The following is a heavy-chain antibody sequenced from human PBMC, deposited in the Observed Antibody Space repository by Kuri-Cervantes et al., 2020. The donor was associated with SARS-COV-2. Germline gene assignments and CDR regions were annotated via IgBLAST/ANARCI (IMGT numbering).Heavy chain of an antibody. V-gene: IGHV4-59*12. Sequence: GSLRLSCTVSGGSISSYYWSWIRQPPGKGLEWIGYIYYSGSTNYNPSLKSRVTISVDTSKNQFSLKLSSVTAADTAVYYCARSRRVWFDPWGQGTLVTVSS. J-gene: IGHJ5*02. CDR3: ARSRRVWFDP. CDR1: GGSISSYY. CDR2: IYYSGST. D-gene: IGHD1-14*01.